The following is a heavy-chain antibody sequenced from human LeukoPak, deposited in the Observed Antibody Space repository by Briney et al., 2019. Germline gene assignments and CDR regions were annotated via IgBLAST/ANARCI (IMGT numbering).Heavy chain of an antibody. D-gene: IGHD3-22*01. CDR2: FDPEDGET. Sequence: ASVKVSCKVSGYALTELSMHWVRQAPGKGLEWMGGFDPEDGETIYAQKFQGRVTMTEDTSTDTAYMELSSLRSEDTAVYYCATGYYGSSGYSAGDYWGQGTLVTVSS. CDR1: GYALTELS. V-gene: IGHV1-24*01. J-gene: IGHJ4*02. CDR3: ATGYYGSSGYSAGDY.